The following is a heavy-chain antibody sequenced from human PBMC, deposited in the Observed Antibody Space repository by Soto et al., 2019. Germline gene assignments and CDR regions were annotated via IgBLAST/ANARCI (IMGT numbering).Heavy chain of an antibody. Sequence: PSETLSLTCSVSGGSISSADHLWSWIRQPPGKGLEWIGYIHYGGSTYHNPSLRSRITILLDASTNQLSLKLSSVTAADTAVYFCVRVAGSASWYETDSWGQGILVTVSS. J-gene: IGHJ4*02. CDR1: GGSISSADHL. D-gene: IGHD6-13*01. CDR3: VRVAGSASWYETDS. CDR2: IHYGGST. V-gene: IGHV4-30-4*01.